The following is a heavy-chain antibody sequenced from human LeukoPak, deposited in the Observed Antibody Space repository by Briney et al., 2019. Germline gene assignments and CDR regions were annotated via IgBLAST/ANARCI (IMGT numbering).Heavy chain of an antibody. D-gene: IGHD5-12*01. Sequence: ASVKVSCKASGYTFTSYGISWVRQAPGQGLEWMGWIGAYNGNTNYAQKLQGRVTMTTDTSTSTAYMELRSLRSDDTAVYYCASRVLGGYDEQWGQGTLVTVSS. CDR1: GYTFTSYG. V-gene: IGHV1-18*01. CDR2: IGAYNGNT. CDR3: ASRVLGGYDEQ. J-gene: IGHJ4*02.